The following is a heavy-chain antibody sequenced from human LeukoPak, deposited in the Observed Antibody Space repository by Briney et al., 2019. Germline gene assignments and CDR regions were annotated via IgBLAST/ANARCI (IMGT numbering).Heavy chain of an antibody. D-gene: IGHD3-10*01. CDR1: GGSISSGDYY. Sequence: PSETLSLTCTVSGGSISSGDYYWSWIRQPPGKGLEWIGYIYYSGSTYYNPSVKSRVTITVDTSKNQFSLKLRSVTAADTAVYYCARDYYGAGLTYFDYWGQGTLVTVSS. CDR3: ARDYYGAGLTYFDY. V-gene: IGHV4-30-4*01. CDR2: IYYSGST. J-gene: IGHJ4*02.